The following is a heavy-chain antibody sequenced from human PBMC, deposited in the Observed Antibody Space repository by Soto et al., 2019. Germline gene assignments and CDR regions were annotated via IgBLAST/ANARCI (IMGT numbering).Heavy chain of an antibody. CDR3: ARDPYLGDHQY. D-gene: IGHD3-16*01. CDR2: ISAYSGKT. CDR1: GYTFTTFG. Sequence: QVQLVQSGGEVKKPGASVKVSCKTSGYTFTTFGISWVRQAPRQGLEWVGWISAYSGKTHYAQKFQGKVTMTTDTSTNTADLELRSLRSDATAVYYCARDPYLGDHQYWGQGTLVTVSS. J-gene: IGHJ4*02. V-gene: IGHV1-18*01.